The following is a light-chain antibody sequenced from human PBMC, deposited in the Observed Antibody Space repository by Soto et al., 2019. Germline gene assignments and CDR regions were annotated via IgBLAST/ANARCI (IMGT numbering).Light chain of an antibody. CDR1: QSVSSSY. Sequence: EIVVTQSPGTLSLSPAERATLSCRASQSVSSSYLAWYQQKPGQAPRLLIYGASSRATGIPDRFSGSGSGTDFTLTISRLEPEDFAVYYCQQYGSSLFTFGPGTKVDIK. J-gene: IGKJ3*01. V-gene: IGKV3-20*01. CDR3: QQYGSSLFT. CDR2: GAS.